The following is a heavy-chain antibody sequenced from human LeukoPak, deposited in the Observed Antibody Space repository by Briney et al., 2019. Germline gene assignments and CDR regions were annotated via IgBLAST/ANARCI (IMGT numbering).Heavy chain of an antibody. J-gene: IGHJ4*02. D-gene: IGHD3-10*01. Sequence: GGSLRLSCAASGFTFSNYAMSWVRQAPGKGLEWVSVISGSGRSPYYSDSVKGRFTISKDNSKNTLYLQMNSLRADDTAVYYCAKATYYYGSGAFEYFDYWGLGILVTVSS. CDR1: GFTFSNYA. CDR2: ISGSGRSP. V-gene: IGHV3-23*01. CDR3: AKATYYYGSGAFEYFDY.